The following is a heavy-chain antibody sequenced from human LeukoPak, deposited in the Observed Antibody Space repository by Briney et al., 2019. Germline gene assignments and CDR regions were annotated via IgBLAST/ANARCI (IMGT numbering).Heavy chain of an antibody. D-gene: IGHD3-3*01. Sequence: PSETLSLTCAVYGGSFSGYYWSWIRQPPGKGLEWIGEINHSGSTNYNPSLKSRVTISVDTSKNQFSLKLSSVTAADTAVYYCARVPITIFGVVTNWFDPWGQGTLVTVSP. CDR3: ARVPITIFGVVTNWFDP. CDR2: INHSGST. V-gene: IGHV4-34*01. J-gene: IGHJ5*02. CDR1: GGSFSGYY.